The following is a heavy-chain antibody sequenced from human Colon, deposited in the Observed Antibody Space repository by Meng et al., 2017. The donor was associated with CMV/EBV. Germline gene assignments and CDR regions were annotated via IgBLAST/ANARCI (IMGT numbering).Heavy chain of an antibody. D-gene: IGHD3-10*02. J-gene: IGHJ4*02. CDR3: VRDMSRF. CDR1: GYSFTSYA. CDR2: ISTYYGNT. Sequence: SGKVSGQASGYSFTSYAVNWVRQAPGQGLEWRGAISTYYGNTTYAQRFHDRIILTTDKSTTTAYMELRSLKSDDTAVYYCVRDMSRFWGQGTLVTVSS. V-gene: IGHV1-18*01.